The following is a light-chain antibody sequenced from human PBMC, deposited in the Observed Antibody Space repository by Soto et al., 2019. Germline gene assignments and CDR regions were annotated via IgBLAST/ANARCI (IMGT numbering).Light chain of an antibody. CDR3: QQYSTYPLT. CDR1: QSISYW. J-gene: IGKJ4*01. CDR2: DAS. V-gene: IGKV1-5*01. Sequence: DIQMTQSPSTLSASLGDRVTITCRASQSISYWLAWYQQKPGTAPKLLIYDASTLESGVPLRFSGSRSGTEFTLTISSLQPDDFATYYCQQYSTYPLTFGGGTKVDIK.